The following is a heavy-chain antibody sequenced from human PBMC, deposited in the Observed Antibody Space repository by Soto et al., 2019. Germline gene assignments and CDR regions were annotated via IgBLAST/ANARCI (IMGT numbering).Heavy chain of an antibody. CDR1: GFTFSNAW. CDR3: TTMSLTGEDIVVMVGAHNDY. CDR2: IKSKTDGGTI. V-gene: IGHV3-15*01. Sequence: GGSLRLSCAASGFTFSNAWMSWVRQAPGKGLEWVGRIKSKTDGGTIDYAAPAKGRFTISRDDSKNTLYLQMNSLKTEDTAVYYCTTMSLTGEDIVVMVGAHNDYWGQGTLVTVSS. D-gene: IGHD2-15*01. J-gene: IGHJ4*02.